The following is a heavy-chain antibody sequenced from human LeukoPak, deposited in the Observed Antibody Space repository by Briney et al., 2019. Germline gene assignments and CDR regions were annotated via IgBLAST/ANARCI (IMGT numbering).Heavy chain of an antibody. V-gene: IGHV1-46*01. CDR2: INPSNGGT. CDR1: GYTFISYY. J-gene: IGHJ5*02. CDR3: ATVGSGSILRQYNWFDP. Sequence: ASVKVSCKASGYTFISYYMHWVRQAPGQGLEWMGIINPSNGGTNYAQKFQGRVTMTEDTSTDTASMQLSSLRSEDTALYYCATVGSGSILRQYNWFDPWGQGTLVTVSS. D-gene: IGHD1-26*01.